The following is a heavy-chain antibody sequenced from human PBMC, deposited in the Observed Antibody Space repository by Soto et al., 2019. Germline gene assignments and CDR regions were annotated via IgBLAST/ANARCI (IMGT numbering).Heavy chain of an antibody. V-gene: IGHV3-23*01. CDR1: GFTFSNYA. J-gene: IGHJ4*02. Sequence: GGSLRLSCAASGFTFSNYAMGWVRQAPGKGLEWVSSISTSIDATYYADSVKGRFTISRDDSKNTLYLQMNSLRAEDTAVYYCAKDRTVAARNFDYWGQGTLVTVSS. D-gene: IGHD6-6*01. CDR3: AKDRTVAARNFDY. CDR2: ISTSIDAT.